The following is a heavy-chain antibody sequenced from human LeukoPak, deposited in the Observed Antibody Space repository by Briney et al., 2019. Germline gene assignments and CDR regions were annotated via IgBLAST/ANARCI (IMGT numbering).Heavy chain of an antibody. CDR3: ARDIGYSYGLDDY. CDR2: INPNSGGT. V-gene: IGHV1-2*02. D-gene: IGHD5-18*01. CDR1: GYTFTGYY. J-gene: IGHJ4*02. Sequence: ASVKVSCKASGYTFTGYYMHWVRQAPGQGLEWMGWINPNSGGTNYAQKFQGRGTMTRDTSISTAYMELSRLRSDDTAVYYCARDIGYSYGLDDYWGQGTLVTVSS.